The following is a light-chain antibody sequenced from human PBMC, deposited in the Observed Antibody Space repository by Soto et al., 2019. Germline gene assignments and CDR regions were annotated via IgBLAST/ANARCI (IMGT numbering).Light chain of an antibody. CDR2: DAS. Sequence: IVLTQSPATMSLFRWETSNISYRASQSVSSLLAWYQQKPGQAPRLLIYDASNRATGIPARFSGSGSGTDFTPTISSLEPEDFAVYYCQHRFNWPFTFGTGTKVD. CDR1: QSVSSL. CDR3: QHRFNWPFT. J-gene: IGKJ3*01. V-gene: IGKV3-11*01.